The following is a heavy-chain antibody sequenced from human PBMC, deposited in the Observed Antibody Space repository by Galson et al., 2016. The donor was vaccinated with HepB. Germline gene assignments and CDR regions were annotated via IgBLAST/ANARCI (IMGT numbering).Heavy chain of an antibody. V-gene: IGHV3-13*01. CDR3: ARGGGFPSYYYYGMDV. CDR1: GFTFSSYD. CDR2: IGTAGDT. D-gene: IGHD3-16*01. J-gene: IGHJ6*02. Sequence: SLRLSCAASGFTFSSYDMQWVRQATGKGLEWVSAIGTAGDTYYTGSVKGRFTISRENAKNSLYLQMNSLRAGDTAVYYCARGGGFPSYYYYGMDVWGQGTTVTVSS.